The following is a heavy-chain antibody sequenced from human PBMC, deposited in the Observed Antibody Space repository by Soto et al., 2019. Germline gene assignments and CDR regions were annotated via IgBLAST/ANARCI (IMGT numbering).Heavy chain of an antibody. V-gene: IGHV1-18*01. J-gene: IGHJ5*02. CDR1: GYTFTSYG. Sequence: QVQLVQSGAEVKKPGVSVKVSCKASGYTFTSYGISWVRQAPGQGLEWMGWISAYNGNTNYAQKLQGRVTMTTDTSTSTAYMELRSMRSDDTAVYYCATLRPANGSGMVDPWGQGTLVTVSS. CDR2: ISAYNGNT. CDR3: ATLRPANGSGMVDP. D-gene: IGHD3-10*01.